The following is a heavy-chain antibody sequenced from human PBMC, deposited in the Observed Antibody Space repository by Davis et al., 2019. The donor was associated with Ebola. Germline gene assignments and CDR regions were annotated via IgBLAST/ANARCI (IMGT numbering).Heavy chain of an antibody. V-gene: IGHV3-30-3*02. CDR3: VKSGHCSSNSCKEGPSWGYYYYMDV. J-gene: IGHJ6*03. CDR1: GFTFSSYA. CDR2: ISLDGSNT. D-gene: IGHD2-2*01. Sequence: PRGSLRLSCAASGFTFSSYATHWVRQAPGKGLEWVPAISLDGSNTYYAASVKGRFTTSKDNSKNTLYLQMSSLRAEDTAVYYCVKSGHCSSNSCKEGPSWGYYYYMDVWGKGTTVTVSS.